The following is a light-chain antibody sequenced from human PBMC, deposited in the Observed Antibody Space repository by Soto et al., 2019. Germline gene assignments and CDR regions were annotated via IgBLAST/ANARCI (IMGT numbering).Light chain of an antibody. CDR3: TFFTPSTTFV. J-gene: IGLJ1*01. CDR2: DVN. Sequence: QSVLAQPASVSGSRGQSITISCTGTSSDVGRYNYVSWFQQHPGKVPKLIIYDVNNWPSGVSDRFSGSKSGNTASLTISGLRPKDGVDYYGTFFTPSTTFVCETGTKVTAL. CDR1: SSDVGRYNY. V-gene: IGLV2-14*03.